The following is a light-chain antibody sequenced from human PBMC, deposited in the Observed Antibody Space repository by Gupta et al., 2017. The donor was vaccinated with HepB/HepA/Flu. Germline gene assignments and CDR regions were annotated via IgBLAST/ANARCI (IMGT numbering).Light chain of an antibody. V-gene: IGKV1-9*01. CDR1: QGISSY. CDR2: AAS. J-gene: IGKJ4*01. Sequence: DIQLTQSPSFLSASVGDRVTITCRASQGISSYLAWYQQKPGKAPKLLIYAASTLQSGVPSRCSGSGSGTEFTLTISSLQPEDFATYYCQQLNSYLPLTFGGGTKVEIK. CDR3: QQLNSYLPLT.